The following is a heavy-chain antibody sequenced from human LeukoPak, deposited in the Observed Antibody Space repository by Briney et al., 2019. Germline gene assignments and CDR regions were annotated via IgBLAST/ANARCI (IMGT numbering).Heavy chain of an antibody. J-gene: IGHJ4*02. V-gene: IGHV4-31*03. Sequence: SQTLSLTCTVPGDSIGSGGFYWSWIRQTSGKGLEWIGFIYYFGSTYYNPSLKSRVSISLDTSKNQLSLQLNSVTAADTAVYYCARLRIAVAGALYFDYWGQGTLVTVSS. CDR1: GDSIGSGGFY. D-gene: IGHD6-19*01. CDR2: IYYFGST. CDR3: ARLRIAVAGALYFDY.